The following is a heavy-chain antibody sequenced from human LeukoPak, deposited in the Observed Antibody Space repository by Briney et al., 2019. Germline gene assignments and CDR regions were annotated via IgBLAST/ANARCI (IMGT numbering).Heavy chain of an antibody. CDR3: ASYGGDSSMDQGLQAAFDI. Sequence: ASVKVSCKSSGYTFNGYYMHWVRQAPGQGLEWMGIINPSVGSTSYAQKFQGRVTMTRDMSTSTVYMELSSLRSEDTAVYYCASYGGDSSMDQGLQAAFDIWGQGTMVTVSS. CDR1: GYTFNGYY. D-gene: IGHD3-22*01. V-gene: IGHV1-46*02. CDR2: INPSVGST. J-gene: IGHJ3*02.